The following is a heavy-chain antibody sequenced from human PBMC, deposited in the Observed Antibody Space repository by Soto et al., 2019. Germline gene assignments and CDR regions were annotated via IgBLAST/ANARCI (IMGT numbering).Heavy chain of an antibody. CDR2: ISAYNAHT. Sequence: QVQLVQSGAEVKKPGVSVKVSCKDSGYTFTSYGISWVRQAPGQGLEWMGWISAYNAHTNYAQKLQGRVTMTTDTATSTAYMELRSLRSDDTAVYYFARDPGTRSDYWGQGTLGTVSS. V-gene: IGHV1-18*01. CDR3: ARDPGTRSDY. D-gene: IGHD1-1*01. CDR1: GYTFTSYG. J-gene: IGHJ4*02.